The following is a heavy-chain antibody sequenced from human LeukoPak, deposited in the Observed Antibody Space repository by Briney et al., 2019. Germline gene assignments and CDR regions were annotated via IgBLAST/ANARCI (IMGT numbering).Heavy chain of an antibody. D-gene: IGHD6-25*01. CDR2: ISSSGSST. CDR3: ARDLLGSGRTMGY. CDR1: GFTFSDYY. J-gene: IGHJ4*02. Sequence: GGSLRLSCAASGFTFSDYYMSWIRQAPGKGLEWVSYISSSGSSTYYADSVKGRFTISRDNAKNTLYLQMNSLRAEDTAGYYFARDLLGSGRTMGYWGQGTLVTVSS. V-gene: IGHV3-11*01.